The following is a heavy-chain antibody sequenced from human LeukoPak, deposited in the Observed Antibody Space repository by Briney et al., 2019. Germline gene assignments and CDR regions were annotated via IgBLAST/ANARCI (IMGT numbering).Heavy chain of an antibody. CDR1: GFTFSSYW. CDR3: ARGFNDFWSGPQLEY. D-gene: IGHD3-3*01. J-gene: IGHJ4*02. CDR2: ISYDGGKT. V-gene: IGHV3-30-3*01. Sequence: GGSLRLSCAASGFTFSSYWMSWVRQAPGKGLQWLAVISYDGGKTYYADSVEGRFTISRDNSKSTVYLEINSLRSEDTAIYYCARGFNDFWSGPQLEYWGQGTLVTVSS.